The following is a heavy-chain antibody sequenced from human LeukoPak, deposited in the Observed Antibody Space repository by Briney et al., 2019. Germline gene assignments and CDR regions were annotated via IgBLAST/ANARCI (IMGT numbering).Heavy chain of an antibody. V-gene: IGHV4-4*07. CDR1: GGSISGYY. CDR3: ARDFPYGSGTYFAFDF. CDR2: IYTTGST. Sequence: SETLSLTCTVSGGSISGYYWSWIRQPAGKGLEWIGRIYTTGSTNYNPSLKSRVTMSVDTSKNHFSLRLSSVTAADTAVYYCARDFPYGSGTYFAFDFWGQGTMVTVSS. J-gene: IGHJ3*01. D-gene: IGHD3-10*01.